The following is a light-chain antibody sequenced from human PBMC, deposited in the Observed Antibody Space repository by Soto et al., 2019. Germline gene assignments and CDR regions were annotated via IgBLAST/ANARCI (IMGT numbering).Light chain of an antibody. CDR1: QSVSSY. CDR2: DAS. V-gene: IGKV3-11*01. Sequence: EIVFAQSPPTLSLSPGERATLSCRASQSVSSYLAWYQQKPGQAPRLLIYDASNRATGIPARFSGSGSGTDFTFTISSLEPEDFAVYYCQQRSNWPPWTFGQGTKVDIK. CDR3: QQRSNWPPWT. J-gene: IGKJ1*01.